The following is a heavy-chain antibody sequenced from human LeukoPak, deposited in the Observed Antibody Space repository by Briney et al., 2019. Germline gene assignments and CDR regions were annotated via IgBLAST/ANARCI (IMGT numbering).Heavy chain of an antibody. V-gene: IGHV1-69*01. CDR1: GGTFSSYA. CDR3: ARDLMITFGGVIVSRHYFDY. Sequence: ASVKVSCKASGGTFSSYAISWVRQAPGQGLEWMGGIIPIFGTANYAQKFQGRVTITADESTSTAYMELSSLRSEDTAVYYCARDLMITFGGVIVSRHYFDYWGQGTLVTVSS. J-gene: IGHJ4*02. CDR2: IIPIFGTA. D-gene: IGHD3-16*02.